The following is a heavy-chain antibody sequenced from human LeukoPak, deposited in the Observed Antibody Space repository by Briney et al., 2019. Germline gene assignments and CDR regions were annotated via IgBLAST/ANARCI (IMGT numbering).Heavy chain of an antibody. J-gene: IGHJ4*02. D-gene: IGHD3-22*01. Sequence: GGSLGLSCAASGFTFTYYWMSWVRQAPGKGLEWVANIKQDGSEKYYVDSVKGRFTISRDNAKNSLYLQMNSLRAEDTAVYYCARDRLIDSSGYYSGRYYYFDYWGQGTLVTVSS. V-gene: IGHV3-7*01. CDR1: GFTFTYYW. CDR3: ARDRLIDSSGYYSGRYYYFDY. CDR2: IKQDGSEK.